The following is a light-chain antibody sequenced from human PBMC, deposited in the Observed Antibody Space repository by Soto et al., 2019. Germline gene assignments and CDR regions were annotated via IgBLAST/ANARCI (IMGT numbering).Light chain of an antibody. J-gene: IGKJ1*01. CDR1: QSVGSDY. CDR3: QQYCSSSWT. CDR2: GTS. Sequence: EIVLTQSPGTLSLSPGERATLSCRASQSVGSDYLAWYQNKPGQAPRILIFGTSGRATGIPDRFSGSGSGRDFTITTSRLEPEDVAAYYCQQYCSSSWTFGQGTKVEIK. V-gene: IGKV3-20*01.